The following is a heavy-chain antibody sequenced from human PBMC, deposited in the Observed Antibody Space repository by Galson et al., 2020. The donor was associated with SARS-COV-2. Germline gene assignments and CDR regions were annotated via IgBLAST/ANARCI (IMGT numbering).Heavy chain of an antibody. CDR3: VRDRSSWNSPDY. CDR1: GFTFSSHW. J-gene: IGHJ4*02. D-gene: IGHD1-7*01. Sequence: ALHGESLKISCAASGFTFSSHWMHWVRQAPGKGPVWVAHINNDGSTTGYADSVKGRFTISRDNTKSTLYLQMSSLRVEDTAVYYCVRDRSSWNSPDYWGQGTLVTASS. CDR2: INNDGSTT. V-gene: IGHV3-74*01.